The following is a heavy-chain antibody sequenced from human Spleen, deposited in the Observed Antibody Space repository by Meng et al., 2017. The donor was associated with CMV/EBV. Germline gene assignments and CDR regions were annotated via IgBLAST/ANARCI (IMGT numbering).Heavy chain of an antibody. Sequence: SETLSLTCTVSGGSISSYYWSWIRQPPGKGLEWIGYIYYSGSTNYNPSLKSRVTISVDTSKNQFSLKLSSVTAADTAVYYCARFPNLEWLLELPSTPYGMDVWGQGTTVTVSS. D-gene: IGHD3-3*01. J-gene: IGHJ6*02. CDR2: IYYSGST. CDR3: ARFPNLEWLLELPSTPYGMDV. V-gene: IGHV4-59*01. CDR1: GGSISSYY.